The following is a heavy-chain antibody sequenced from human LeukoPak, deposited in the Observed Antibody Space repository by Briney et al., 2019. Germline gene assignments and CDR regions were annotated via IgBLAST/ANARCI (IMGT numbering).Heavy chain of an antibody. J-gene: IGHJ4*02. CDR1: DDSITMYY. CDR2: IYHSGST. Sequence: SETLSLTCTVSDDSITMYYWTWIRQPPGKGLEWIGEIYHSGSTNYNPSLKSRVTISVDKSKNQFSLKLSSVTAADTAVYYCARVGYSSSWGRFDYWGQGTLVTVSS. D-gene: IGHD6-13*01. CDR3: ARVGYSSSWGRFDY. V-gene: IGHV4-59*12.